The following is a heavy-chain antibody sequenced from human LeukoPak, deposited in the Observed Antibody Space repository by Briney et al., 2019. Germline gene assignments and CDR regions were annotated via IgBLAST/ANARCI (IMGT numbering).Heavy chain of an antibody. CDR1: GGSFSGYY. J-gene: IGHJ6*02. Sequence: PETLSLTCAVYGGSFSGYYWSWIRQPPGKGLEWIGEINHSGSTNYNPSLKSRVTISVDTSKNQFSLKLSSVTAADTAVYYCARLAAAVYYGMDVWGQGTTVTVSS. D-gene: IGHD2-15*01. CDR3: ARLAAAVYYGMDV. CDR2: INHSGST. V-gene: IGHV4-34*01.